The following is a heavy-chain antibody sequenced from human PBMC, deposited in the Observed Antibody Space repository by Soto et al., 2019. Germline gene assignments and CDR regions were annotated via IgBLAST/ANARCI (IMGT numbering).Heavy chain of an antibody. Sequence: PSDTLSLTCAVSGGSISSSNWWSWVRQPPGKGLEWIGEIYHSGSTNYTPSLKSRVTISVDKSKNQFSLKLSSVTAADTAVYYCARGGTVGYCSSTSCYRNWFDPWGQGTLVTVSS. CDR2: IYHSGST. CDR3: ARGGTVGYCSSTSCYRNWFDP. J-gene: IGHJ5*02. CDR1: GGSISSSNW. D-gene: IGHD2-2*02. V-gene: IGHV4-4*02.